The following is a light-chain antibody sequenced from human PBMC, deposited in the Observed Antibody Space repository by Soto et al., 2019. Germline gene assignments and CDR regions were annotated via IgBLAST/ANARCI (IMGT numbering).Light chain of an antibody. CDR1: QDISNY. CDR3: QQYDNLPPFT. J-gene: IGKJ3*01. V-gene: IGKV1-33*01. CDR2: DAS. Sequence: DLQMTQSPSSLSASVGDRVTITCQASQDISNYLNWYQQKPGKAPKFLIYDASNLETGVPSRFSGSGSGTDFTFTISSLQPEDIATYYCQQYDNLPPFTFGPGTKVDIK.